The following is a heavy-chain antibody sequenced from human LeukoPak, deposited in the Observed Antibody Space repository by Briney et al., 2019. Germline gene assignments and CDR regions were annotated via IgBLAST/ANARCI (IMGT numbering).Heavy chain of an antibody. Sequence: PGGSLRLSCAASGLTFSSYGMTWVRQAPGKGLEWVSSISSSSYIYYADSVKGRFTISRDNAKNSLLLQMNSLRAEDTAVYYCARGRDGSESYSFDYWGQGTLVTVSS. CDR2: ISSSSYI. V-gene: IGHV3-21*01. CDR1: GLTFSSYG. D-gene: IGHD3-10*01. J-gene: IGHJ4*02. CDR3: ARGRDGSESYSFDY.